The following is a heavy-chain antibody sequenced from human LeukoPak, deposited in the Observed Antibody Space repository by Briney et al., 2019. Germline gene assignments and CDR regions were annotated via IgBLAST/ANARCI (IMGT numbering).Heavy chain of an antibody. J-gene: IGHJ4*02. D-gene: IGHD3-16*01. CDR2: IIPTLGLA. Sequence: GASVKVSCKASGGTFSNYAISWVRQAPGQGLEWMGGIIPTLGLANYPQKFQGRLTITADKSTSTAYMKLSSLTSEDTAVYYCARDRRGSRPSYYFDYWGQGTLVTVSS. CDR3: ARDRRGSRPSYYFDY. V-gene: IGHV1-69*10. CDR1: GGTFSNYA.